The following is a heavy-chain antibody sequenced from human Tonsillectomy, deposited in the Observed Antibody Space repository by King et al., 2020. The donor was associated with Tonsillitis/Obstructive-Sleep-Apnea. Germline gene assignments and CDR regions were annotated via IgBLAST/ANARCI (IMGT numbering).Heavy chain of an antibody. D-gene: IGHD6-13*01. J-gene: IGHJ1*01. CDR1: GFTFDDYA. CDR2: ISWNSGSI. CDR3: AKDMCRDDSSSWYEYFQH. Sequence: VQLVESGGGLVQPGRSLRLSCAASGFTFDDYAMHWVRQAPGKGLEWVSGISWNSGSIGYADSVKGRFTISRDNAKNSLYLQMNSLRAEDTALYYCAKDMCRDDSSSWYEYFQHWGQGTLVPVSS. V-gene: IGHV3-9*01.